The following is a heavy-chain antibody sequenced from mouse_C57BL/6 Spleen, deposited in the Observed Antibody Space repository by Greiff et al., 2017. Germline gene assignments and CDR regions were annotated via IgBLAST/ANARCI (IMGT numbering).Heavy chain of an antibody. D-gene: IGHD1-1*01. CDR1: GFTFSDYG. J-gene: IGHJ3*01. CDR2: ISSGSSTI. V-gene: IGHV5-17*01. Sequence: EVHLVESGGGLVKPGGSLKLSCAASGFTFSDYGMHWVRQAPEKGLEWVAYISSGSSTIYYADTVKGRFTISRDNAKNTLFLQMTSLRSEDTAMYYCARVGYGSSPAWFAYWGQGTLVTVSA. CDR3: ARVGYGSSPAWFAY.